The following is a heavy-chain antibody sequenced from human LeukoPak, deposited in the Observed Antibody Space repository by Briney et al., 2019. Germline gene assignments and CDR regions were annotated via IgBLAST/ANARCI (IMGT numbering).Heavy chain of an antibody. Sequence: ASVKVSCKASGYTFTSYGISWVRQAPGQGLEWMGWISAYNGNTNYAQKLQGRVTMTTDTSTSTAYMELSRLRSDDTAVYYCARGTIVVSPLYYFDYWGQGTLVTVSS. D-gene: IGHD3-22*01. CDR2: ISAYNGNT. CDR3: ARGTIVVSPLYYFDY. J-gene: IGHJ4*02. V-gene: IGHV1-18*01. CDR1: GYTFTSYG.